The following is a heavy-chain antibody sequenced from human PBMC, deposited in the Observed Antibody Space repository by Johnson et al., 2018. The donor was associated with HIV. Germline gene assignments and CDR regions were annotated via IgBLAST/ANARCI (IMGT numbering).Heavy chain of an antibody. CDR2: ISYDGSNK. J-gene: IGHJ3*02. D-gene: IGHD6-6*01. Sequence: QVQLVESGGGVVQPGRSLRLSCAASGFTFSSYAMHWVRQAPGKGLEWVAVISYDGSNKYYADSVKGRFTISRDNAKNSLYLQMNSLRAEDTAVYYCAGLRAARPRSFDIRGQGTMVTVSS. V-gene: IGHV3-30-3*01. CDR3: AGLRAARPRSFDI. CDR1: GFTFSSYA.